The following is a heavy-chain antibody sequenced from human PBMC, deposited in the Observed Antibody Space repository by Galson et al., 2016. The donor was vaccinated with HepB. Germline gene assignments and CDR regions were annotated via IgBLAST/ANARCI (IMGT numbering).Heavy chain of an antibody. Sequence: SLRLSCAASGFTFSSYAMSWVRQAPGKGLKWVSTISGSGGSTYYADSVKGRFTISRDNSKNTLYLRMNSLRAEDTAVYYCARQGVGAAMDYWGRGTLVTVSS. CDR3: ARQGVGAAMDY. D-gene: IGHD1-26*01. J-gene: IGHJ4*02. V-gene: IGHV3-23*01. CDR1: GFTFSSYA. CDR2: ISGSGGST.